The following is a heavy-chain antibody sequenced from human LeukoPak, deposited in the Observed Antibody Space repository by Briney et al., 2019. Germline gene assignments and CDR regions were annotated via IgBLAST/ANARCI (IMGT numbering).Heavy chain of an antibody. J-gene: IGHJ4*02. CDR2: IRSKANSYAT. CDR1: GFTFSGSA. CDR3: TRVNEWSGLH. V-gene: IGHV3-73*01. Sequence: PGGSLRLSCAASGFTFSGSAMHWVRQASGKGLEWVGRIRSKANSYATAYAASVKGRFTISRDDSKNTAYLQMNSLKTEDTAVYYCTRVNEWSGLHWGQGTLVTVSS. D-gene: IGHD3-3*01.